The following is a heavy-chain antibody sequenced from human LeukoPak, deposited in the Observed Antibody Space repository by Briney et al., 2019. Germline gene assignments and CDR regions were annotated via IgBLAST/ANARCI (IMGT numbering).Heavy chain of an antibody. CDR3: AKREQYYDILTGYLYWFDP. CDR1: GFTFSSYA. V-gene: IGHV3-23*01. Sequence: GRSLRLSCAVSGFTFSSYAMHWVRQAPGKGLEWVSAISGSGGSTYYADSVKGRFTISRDNSKNTLYLQMNSLRAEDTAVYYCAKREQYYDILTGYLYWFDPWGQGTLVTVSS. J-gene: IGHJ5*02. CDR2: ISGSGGST. D-gene: IGHD3-9*01.